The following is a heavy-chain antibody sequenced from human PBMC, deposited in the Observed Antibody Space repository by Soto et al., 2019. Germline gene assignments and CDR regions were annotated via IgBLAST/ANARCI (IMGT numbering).Heavy chain of an antibody. CDR2: IHYSGSA. V-gene: IGHV4-30-4*01. J-gene: IGHJ4*02. CDR3: AREMATMKFDY. Sequence: LSLTCTVSGGSINSGDYHWTWIRQPPGKGLEWIGYIHYSGSAYYNPSLKSRVTISVDTSKKQFSLRLSSVTAADTAVYYCAREMATMKFDYWGQGALVTVSS. CDR1: GGSINSGDYH.